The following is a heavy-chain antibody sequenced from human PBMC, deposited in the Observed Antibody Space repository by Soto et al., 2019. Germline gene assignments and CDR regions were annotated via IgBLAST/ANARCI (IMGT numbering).Heavy chain of an antibody. CDR2: INPSGGST. CDR1: GYTFTSYY. J-gene: IGHJ6*02. CDR3: ATSVGIAPTGEDGMDV. V-gene: IGHV1-46*01. D-gene: IGHD2-8*02. Sequence: ASVKVSCKASGYTFTSYYMHWVRQAPGQGLEWMGIINPSGGSTSYAQKFHGRVTIVADESTTTVYMELSSLKSEDTAVYYCATSVGIAPTGEDGMDVWGQGTSVTVSS.